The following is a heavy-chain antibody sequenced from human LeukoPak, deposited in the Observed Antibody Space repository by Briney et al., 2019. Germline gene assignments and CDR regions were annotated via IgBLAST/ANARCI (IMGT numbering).Heavy chain of an antibody. J-gene: IGHJ6*02. D-gene: IGHD6-25*01. CDR2: IWYDGSEK. V-gene: IGHV3-33*01. CDR3: VRDKSGTFRSGMDV. Sequence: GGSLRLSCAASGFTFSSYGMHWVRQAPGKGLEWVAVIWYDGSEKYYEDSVKGRFTISRDNSKNTLHLQMNSLRVEDTALYYCVRDKSGTFRSGMDVWGQGTTVTVSS. CDR1: GFTFSSYG.